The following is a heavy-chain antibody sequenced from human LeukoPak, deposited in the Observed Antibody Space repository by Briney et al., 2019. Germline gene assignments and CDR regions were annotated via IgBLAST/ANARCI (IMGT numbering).Heavy chain of an antibody. Sequence: GGTLRLSCAASGFTFSSYGMSWVRQAPGKGLEWVAFIRYDGSNKYYADSVKGRFTISRDNAKNSLYLQMNSLRAEDTAVYYCAREGLEGQWDAFDIWGQGTMVTVSS. D-gene: IGHD6-19*01. V-gene: IGHV3-33*08. CDR3: AREGLEGQWDAFDI. CDR1: GFTFSSYG. CDR2: IRYDGSNK. J-gene: IGHJ3*02.